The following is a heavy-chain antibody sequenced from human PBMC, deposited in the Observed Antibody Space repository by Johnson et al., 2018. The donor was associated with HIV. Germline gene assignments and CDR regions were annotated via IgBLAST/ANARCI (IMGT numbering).Heavy chain of an antibody. D-gene: IGHD2-15*01. CDR2: ISRDGGTE. CDR1: GFTFSSYG. J-gene: IGHJ3*02. CDR3: ARSKDCSVGTCPDGFDI. V-gene: IGHV3-30*19. Sequence: QVQLVESGGGVVHPGKSLRLSCVGSGFTFSSYGMHWVRQAPGEGLDWVAFISRDGGTEYYADSVKGRFAISRDNAKSTLYLLMNYLTPEDTAMYYCARSKDCSVGTCPDGFDIWGQGTMVIVSS.